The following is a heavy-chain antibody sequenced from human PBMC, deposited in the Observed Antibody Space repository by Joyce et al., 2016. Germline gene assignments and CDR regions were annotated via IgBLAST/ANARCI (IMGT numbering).Heavy chain of an antibody. CDR1: GYTFTGYY. Sequence: QVQLVQSGSEVKKPGASVKVSCKASGYTFTGYYLNWVRQAPGQGLEWMGWINPNTGGTRSAQKFQGWVTMTRDTSISTAYMELRRLRSDDTAVYYCARGEREYVWKTYRYDYWGQGTLVTVSS. CDR2: INPNTGGT. CDR3: ARGEREYVWKTYRYDY. V-gene: IGHV1-2*04. J-gene: IGHJ4*02. D-gene: IGHD3-16*02.